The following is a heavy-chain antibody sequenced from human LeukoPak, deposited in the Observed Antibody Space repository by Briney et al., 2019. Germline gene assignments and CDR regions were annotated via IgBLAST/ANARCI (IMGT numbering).Heavy chain of an antibody. V-gene: IGHV3-30*04. CDR3: AKEKEPRLLAAAGVFDY. D-gene: IGHD6-13*01. CDR1: GFIFRSYA. CDR2: IPYDSDRDNK. Sequence: GGSLRLSCAASGFIFRSYAMHWVRQAPGKGLERVAVIPYDSDRDNKYYADSVKGRFTISRDNSKNTLDLQMNSLRVEDTAVYYCAKEKEPRLLAAAGVFDYWGQGTLVTVSS. J-gene: IGHJ4*02.